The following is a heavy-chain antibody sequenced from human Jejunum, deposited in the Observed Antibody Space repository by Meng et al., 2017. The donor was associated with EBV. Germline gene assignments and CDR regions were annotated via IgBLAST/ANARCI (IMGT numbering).Heavy chain of an antibody. D-gene: IGHD2-21*01. Sequence: GQRVEPGGGVFQPGGSLGVSVAASGLTFSNYGMHWVRQAPGKGLEWVAIISFDGSDIYYADSVKGRFTISRDNSKNTLYLQMNSLRAEDTAVYYCAKAIEVMGYYSDYWGQGTLVTVSS. V-gene: IGHV3-30*18. CDR2: ISFDGSDI. CDR1: GLTFSNYG. CDR3: AKAIEVMGYYSDY. J-gene: IGHJ4*02.